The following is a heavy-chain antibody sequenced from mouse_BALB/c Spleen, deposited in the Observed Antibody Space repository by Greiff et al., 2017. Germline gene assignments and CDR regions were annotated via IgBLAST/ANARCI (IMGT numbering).Heavy chain of an antibody. CDR2: ISDGGSYT. CDR3: ARDRGPYAMDY. Sequence: EVKVVESGGGLVKPGGSLKLSCAASGFTFSDYYMYWVRQTPEKRLEWVATISDGGSYTYYPDSVKGRFTISRDNAKNNLYLQMSSLKSEDTAMYYCARDRGPYAMDYWGQGTSVTVSS. J-gene: IGHJ4*01. D-gene: IGHD3-3*01. V-gene: IGHV5-4*02. CDR1: GFTFSDYY.